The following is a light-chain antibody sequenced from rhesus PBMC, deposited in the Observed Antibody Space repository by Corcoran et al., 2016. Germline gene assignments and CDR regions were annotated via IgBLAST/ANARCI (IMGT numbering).Light chain of an antibody. J-gene: IGKJ4*01. CDR2: RAS. V-gene: IGKV1-69*01. CDR1: QGISNW. Sequence: DIQMTQSPSSPSASVGDRVTITCRASQGISNWSAWYQQKPGKAPKLMIYRASNLETGVPSRFSGSGSGTDFTLTISSLQHEDIATYYCQQHDNSPLTFGGGTKVEIK. CDR3: QQHDNSPLT.